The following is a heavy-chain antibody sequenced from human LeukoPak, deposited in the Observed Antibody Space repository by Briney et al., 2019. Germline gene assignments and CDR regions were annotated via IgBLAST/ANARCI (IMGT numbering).Heavy chain of an antibody. V-gene: IGHV1-18*01. CDR1: GYTFTSYG. CDR3: ARAGDRIAASISYYYYGMDV. D-gene: IGHD6-13*01. CDR2: ISAYNGNT. Sequence: ASVKVSCKASGYTFTSYGISWVRQAPGQGLEWMGWISAYNGNTNYAQKLQGRVTMTTDTSTSTAYMELRSLRSDDAAVYYCARAGDRIAASISYYYYGMDVWGQGTTVTVSS. J-gene: IGHJ6*02.